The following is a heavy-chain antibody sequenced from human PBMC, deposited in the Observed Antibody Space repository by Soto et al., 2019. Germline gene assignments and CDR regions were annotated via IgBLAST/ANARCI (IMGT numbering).Heavy chain of an antibody. D-gene: IGHD2-8*02. CDR1: GGSISNYY. V-gene: IGHV4-59*12. CDR3: ARDKITGLFDY. Sequence: SLTCTVSGGSISNYYWTWIRQPPGKGLEWIGYIYYSGSTNYNPSLKSRVTISIDTSKNQFSLKLTSVTAADTAVYYCARDKITGLFDYWGQGTLVTVSS. J-gene: IGHJ4*02. CDR2: IYYSGST.